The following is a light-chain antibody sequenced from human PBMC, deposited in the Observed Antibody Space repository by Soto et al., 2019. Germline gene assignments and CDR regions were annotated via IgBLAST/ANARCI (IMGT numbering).Light chain of an antibody. CDR2: GAS. CDR3: QQYGSSPT. CDR1: QSVRSSY. J-gene: IGKJ4*01. V-gene: IGKV3-20*01. Sequence: EIVLTQSPGTLSLSPGERATLSCRASQSVRSSYLAWYQQKPGQAPRLLIYGASIRATGIPDRFSGSGSGTDFTLTISRLEPEDLAVYYCQQYGSSPTFGGGTKVEIK.